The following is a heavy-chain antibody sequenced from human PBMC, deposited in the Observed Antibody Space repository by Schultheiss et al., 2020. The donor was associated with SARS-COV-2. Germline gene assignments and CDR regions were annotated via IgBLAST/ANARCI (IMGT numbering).Heavy chain of an antibody. CDR3: AKARGLRFLEWLFPDY. D-gene: IGHD3-3*01. CDR2: ISGSGGST. Sequence: GGSLRLSCAASGFTFSSYAMSWVRQAPGKGLEWVSAISGSGGSTYYADSVKGRFTISRDYAKNTLYLQMNSLRAEDTAVYYCAKARGLRFLEWLFPDYWGQGTLVTVSS. J-gene: IGHJ4*02. CDR1: GFTFSSYA. V-gene: IGHV3-23*01.